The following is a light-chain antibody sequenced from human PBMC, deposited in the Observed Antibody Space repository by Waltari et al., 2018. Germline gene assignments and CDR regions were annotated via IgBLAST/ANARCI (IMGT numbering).Light chain of an antibody. J-gene: IGKJ1*01. Sequence: EIVVTQSPATLSVSPGERATLCCRVSQSVSSNLAWYQQKPGQVPRLLIYGASTRATGIPVRFSGSGSGTEFFLTISSMQSEDFAIYYCQQYNNCPPATFGQGTKVEIK. V-gene: IGKV3-15*01. CDR2: GAS. CDR1: QSVSSN. CDR3: QQYNNCPPAT.